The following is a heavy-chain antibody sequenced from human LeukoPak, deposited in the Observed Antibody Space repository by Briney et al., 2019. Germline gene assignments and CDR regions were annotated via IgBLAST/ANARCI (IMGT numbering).Heavy chain of an antibody. CDR1: GGTFSSYT. Sequence: ASVKVSCKASGGTFSSYTISWVRQAPGQGLEWMGRIIPILGIANYAQKFQGRVTITADKSTSTAYMELSSLRSEDTAVYYCARDGDYYDSSGDDYYYGMDVWGQGTTVTVS. D-gene: IGHD3-22*01. CDR3: ARDGDYYDSSGDDYYYGMDV. V-gene: IGHV1-69*04. J-gene: IGHJ6*02. CDR2: IIPILGIA.